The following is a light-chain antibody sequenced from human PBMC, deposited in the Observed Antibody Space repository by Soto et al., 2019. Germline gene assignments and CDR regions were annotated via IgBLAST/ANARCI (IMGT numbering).Light chain of an antibody. Sequence: IVMTQSPDSLAVSLGERATINCKSSQSVLYSSNNKNYLAWYQQKPGQSPKLLIYWASTRESGVPDRFSGSGSGTDFTLTISRLQAEDVAVYYCQQYYSTPPYTFGQGTKLEIK. CDR1: QSVLYSSNNKNY. CDR3: QQYYSTPPYT. J-gene: IGKJ2*01. CDR2: WAS. V-gene: IGKV4-1*01.